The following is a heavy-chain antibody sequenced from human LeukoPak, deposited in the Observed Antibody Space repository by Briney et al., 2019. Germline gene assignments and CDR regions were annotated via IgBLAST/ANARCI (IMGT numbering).Heavy chain of an antibody. CDR1: GGSISSGGYY. J-gene: IGHJ5*02. CDR3: ARPWGGAAPPGDWFDP. CDR2: IYYSGST. Sequence: SQTLSLTCTVSGGSISSGGYYWSWIRQHPGKGLEWIGYIYYSGSTYYNPSLKSRVTISVDTSKNQFSLKLSSVTAADTAVYYCARPWGGAAPPGDWFDPWGQGTLVTVSS. D-gene: IGHD6-6*01. V-gene: IGHV4-31*03.